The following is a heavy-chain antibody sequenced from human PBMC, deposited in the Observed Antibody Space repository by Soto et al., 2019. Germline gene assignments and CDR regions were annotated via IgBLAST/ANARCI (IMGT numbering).Heavy chain of an antibody. J-gene: IGHJ4*02. D-gene: IGHD4-17*01. CDR3: ARDNYGDYDGILD. CDR1: GFTFSSYS. V-gene: IGHV3-21*01. Sequence: EVQLVESGGGLVKPGGSLRLSCAASGFTFSSYSMNWVRQAPGKGLEWVSSISSSSSYIYYADSVKGRFTISRDNAKNSLYLQMNSLRAEDTAVYYCARDNYGDYDGILDWGQGPLVTVSS. CDR2: ISSSSSYI.